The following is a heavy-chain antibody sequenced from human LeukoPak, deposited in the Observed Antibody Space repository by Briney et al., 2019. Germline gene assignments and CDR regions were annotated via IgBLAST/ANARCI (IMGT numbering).Heavy chain of an antibody. CDR2: ISGSGGST. CDR3: AKSVGWGGYDAFDF. V-gene: IGHV3-23*01. D-gene: IGHD3-16*01. J-gene: IGHJ3*01. CDR1: HFTLSSHA. Sequence: GGSLRLSCATSHFTLSSHAMNWVRQAPGKGLEWVSAISGSGGSTFYTDSVKGRFTISRDNSKNTLSLQMNSLRAEDTAVYYCAKSVGWGGYDAFDFWGQGTMVTVSS.